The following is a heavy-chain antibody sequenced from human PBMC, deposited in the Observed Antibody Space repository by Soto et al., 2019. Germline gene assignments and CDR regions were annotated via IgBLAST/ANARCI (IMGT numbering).Heavy chain of an antibody. D-gene: IGHD3-10*01. V-gene: IGHV3-33*03. Sequence: GGSLRLSCAASGFTCSSYGMHWVRQAPGKGLEWVAVIWYDGSNKYYADSVKGRFTISRDNAKNSLYLQMNSLRAEDTAVYYCAKDPYYGSGSCYPTPFDYWGQGTLVTVSS. J-gene: IGHJ4*02. CDR2: IWYDGSNK. CDR3: AKDPYYGSGSCYPTPFDY. CDR1: GFTCSSYG.